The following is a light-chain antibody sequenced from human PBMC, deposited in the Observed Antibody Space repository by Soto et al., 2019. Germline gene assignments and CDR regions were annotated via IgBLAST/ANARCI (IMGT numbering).Light chain of an antibody. J-gene: IGKJ5*01. CDR1: QSVSSY. CDR3: QQRSKWPPIP. V-gene: IGKV3-11*01. CDR2: DAS. Sequence: EIVFTQSPATVSVSPLERSTLSCVASQSVSSYLAWHQQKPGQAPRLLIYDASNRATGIPARFSGSGSGTDFTLTISSLEPEDFAVYYCQQRSKWPPIPFGQGTRLQI.